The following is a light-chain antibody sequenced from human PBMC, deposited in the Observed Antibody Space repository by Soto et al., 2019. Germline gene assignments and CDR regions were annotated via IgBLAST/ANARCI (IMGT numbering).Light chain of an antibody. Sequence: DIPMTQSPSSLSASVADRFAFACRASQSISNYLTWYQQKPWKAPKLLIYAASSLHSGVPSRFSGSGSGTDFTLTIRSLLPEDFATYYCQQSYSTPLTFGGGTKGDIK. CDR1: QSISNY. V-gene: IGKV1-39*01. CDR3: QQSYSTPLT. J-gene: IGKJ4*01. CDR2: AAS.